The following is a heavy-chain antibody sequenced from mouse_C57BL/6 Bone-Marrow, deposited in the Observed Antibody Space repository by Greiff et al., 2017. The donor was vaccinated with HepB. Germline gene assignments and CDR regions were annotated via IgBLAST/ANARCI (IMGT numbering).Heavy chain of an antibody. CDR3: AKNGDYYGSSSAMDY. V-gene: IGHV2-4*01. D-gene: IGHD1-1*01. CDR1: GFSLTSYG. CDR2: IWSGGST. J-gene: IGHJ4*01. Sequence: VKLVESGPGLVQPSQSLSITCTVSGFSLTSYGVHWVRQPPGKGLEWLGVIWSGGSTDYNAAFISRLSISKDNSKSQVFFKMNSLQADDTAIYYCAKNGDYYGSSSAMDYWGQGTSVTVSS.